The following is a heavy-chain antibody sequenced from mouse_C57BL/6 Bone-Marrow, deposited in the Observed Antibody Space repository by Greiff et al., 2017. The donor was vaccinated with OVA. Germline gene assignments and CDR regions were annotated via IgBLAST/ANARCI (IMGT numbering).Heavy chain of an antibody. J-gene: IGHJ3*01. CDR2: IYPGDGDT. CDR3: ARGAY. Sequence: QVQLKESGAELVKPGASVKISCKASGSAFSSYWMNWVQQRPGKGLEWIGQIYPGDGDTNYNGKFKGKATLTADKSSSTAYMQLSSLTSEDSAVYFCARGAYWGQGTLVTVSA. V-gene: IGHV1-80*01. CDR1: GSAFSSYW.